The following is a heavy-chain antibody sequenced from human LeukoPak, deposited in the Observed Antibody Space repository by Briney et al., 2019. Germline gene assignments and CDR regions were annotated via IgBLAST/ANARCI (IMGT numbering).Heavy chain of an antibody. CDR1: GGSIRSCSYY. D-gene: IGHD2-15*01. CDR3: ARDVYCSGGSCYSRPWFDA. Sequence: SETLSLTCTVSGGSIRSCSYYWSWIRQPAGKGLEWIGRNFTSGRPNKNPSRESQVTISVDTSKNQCFLKLNSATAAGTAGYYCARDVYCSGGSCYSRPWFDACRQGTQVTVSS. V-gene: IGHV4-61*02. J-gene: IGHJ5*02. CDR2: NFTSGRP.